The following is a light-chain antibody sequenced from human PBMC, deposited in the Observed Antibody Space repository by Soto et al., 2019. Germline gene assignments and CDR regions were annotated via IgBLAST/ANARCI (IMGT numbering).Light chain of an antibody. CDR1: QSIDMW. V-gene: IGKV1-5*03. J-gene: IGKJ1*01. CDR3: QQYSSYERT. Sequence: DIQMTQSPSTLSASVGDRVTITCRASQSIDMWLAWYQQKPGKAPSLLIYKASSLERGVPSRFSGSGSGTDFTLTITSLQPNDFSTYYCQQYSSYERTFGEGTKVEVK. CDR2: KAS.